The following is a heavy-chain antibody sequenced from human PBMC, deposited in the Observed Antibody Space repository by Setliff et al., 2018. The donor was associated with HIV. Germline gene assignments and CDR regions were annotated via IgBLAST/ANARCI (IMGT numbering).Heavy chain of an antibody. V-gene: IGHV4-34*01. J-gene: IGHJ4*02. CDR2: INHSGGA. D-gene: IGHD2-15*01. Sequence: SETLFLTCAVYGGSFSGYYWAWIRQPPGKGLEWIGEINHSGGANYNPSLKSRVTISVETSKNQFSLKLRSVTAADTAVYYCAKEGGYCSGDTCFGFDYWGQGTLVTVSS. CDR3: AKEGGYCSGDTCFGFDY. CDR1: GGSFSGYY.